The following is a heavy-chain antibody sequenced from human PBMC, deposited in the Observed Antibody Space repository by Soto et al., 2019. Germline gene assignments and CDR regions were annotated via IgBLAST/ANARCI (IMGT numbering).Heavy chain of an antibody. CDR2: IYPGDSDT. V-gene: IGHV5-51*01. J-gene: IGHJ4*02. CDR1: GYSFTSYW. Sequence: GESLKISCNGSGYSFTSYWIGWVRQMPGKGLEWMGIIYPGDSDTRYSPSFQGQVTISADKSISTAYLQWSSLKASDTAMYYCARLRDYVWGSYRPDILDYWGQGTLVTVSS. D-gene: IGHD3-16*02. CDR3: ARLRDYVWGSYRPDILDY.